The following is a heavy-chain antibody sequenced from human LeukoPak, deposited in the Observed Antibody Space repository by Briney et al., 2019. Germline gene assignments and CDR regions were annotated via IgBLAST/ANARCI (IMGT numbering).Heavy chain of an antibody. D-gene: IGHD2-15*01. V-gene: IGHV3-7*01. CDR2: IKQDGSET. J-gene: IGHJ4*02. CDR3: ARDAYRGYCSGGSCYRYFDD. CDR1: GFTFSSYW. Sequence: PGGSLRLSCAASGFTFSSYWMSWVRQAPGKGLEWVANIKQDGSETYYVDSVKGRFTISRDNAKNSLYLQMNTLRAEDTAVYYCARDAYRGYCSGGSCYRYFDDWGQGTLVTVSS.